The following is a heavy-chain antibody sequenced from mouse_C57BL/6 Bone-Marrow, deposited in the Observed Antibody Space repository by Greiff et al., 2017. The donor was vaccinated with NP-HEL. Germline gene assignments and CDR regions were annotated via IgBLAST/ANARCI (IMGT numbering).Heavy chain of an antibody. Sequence: EVKVVESGGGLVQPGGSLKLSCAASGFTFSDYYMYWVRQTPEKRLEWVAYISNGGGSTYYPDTVKGRFTISRDNAKNTLYLQMSRLKSEDTAMYYCARHVRMDYWGQGTSVTVSS. CDR1: GFTFSDYY. CDR2: ISNGGGST. CDR3: ARHVRMDY. V-gene: IGHV5-12*01. J-gene: IGHJ4*01.